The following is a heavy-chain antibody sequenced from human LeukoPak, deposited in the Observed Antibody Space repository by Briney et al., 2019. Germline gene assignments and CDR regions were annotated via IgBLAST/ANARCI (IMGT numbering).Heavy chain of an antibody. Sequence: SETLSLTCTVSGGSISSYYWSWIRQPPGKGLEWIAYIYYSGSTNYNPSLKSRVTISVDTSKNQLSLRLSSVTAADTAVYYCARYFSGSGSYYNYFDYWGQGTLATVSS. V-gene: IGHV4-59*01. CDR1: GGSISSYY. CDR2: IYYSGST. J-gene: IGHJ4*02. D-gene: IGHD3-10*01. CDR3: ARYFSGSGSYYNYFDY.